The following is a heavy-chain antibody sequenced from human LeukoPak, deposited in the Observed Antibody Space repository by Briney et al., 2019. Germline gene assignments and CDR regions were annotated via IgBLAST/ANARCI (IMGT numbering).Heavy chain of an antibody. CDR3: ATGIGGDYDYNRFDF. CDR2: ICSSGDT. Sequence: SETLSLTCTVSGGSISSYYWSWIRQPAGKGLEWIGRICSSGDTRYNPSVKSRVTMSVDTSKNQFSLNLNYVTAADTAVYYCATGIGGDYDYNRFDFWGQGTLVTVSS. J-gene: IGHJ5*01. CDR1: GGSISSYY. V-gene: IGHV4-4*07. D-gene: IGHD5-12*01.